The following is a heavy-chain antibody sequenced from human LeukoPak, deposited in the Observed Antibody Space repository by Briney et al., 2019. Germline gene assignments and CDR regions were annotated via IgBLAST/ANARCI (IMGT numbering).Heavy chain of an antibody. CDR1: GVSISSTEW. CDR2: IHRDGRT. CDR3: GKTDIWFNPIDY. D-gene: IGHD3-9*01. J-gene: IGHJ4*02. Sequence: SGTLSLTCAVSGVSISSTEWRIWLRQSPGQGLEWIGEIHRDGRTRYSPSLTSRVSMSIDYSKNQFSLKVSSVTAADTAIYYCGKTDIWFNPIDYWGPGSLVIVSS. V-gene: IGHV4-4*02.